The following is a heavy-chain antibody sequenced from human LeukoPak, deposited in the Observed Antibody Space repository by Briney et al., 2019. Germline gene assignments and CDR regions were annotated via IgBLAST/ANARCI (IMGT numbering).Heavy chain of an antibody. D-gene: IGHD6-19*01. CDR2: IYPSGST. Sequence: SETLSLTCTVSGASLSSGSYYWSWIRQPAGKGLEWIGRIYPSGSTNYNPSLKSRVTISVDTSKNQFSLKLSSVTAADTAVYYCARGRQLPFQWLAIGPLFDYWGQGTLVTVSS. V-gene: IGHV4-61*02. J-gene: IGHJ4*02. CDR3: ARGRQLPFQWLAIGPLFDY. CDR1: GASLSSGSYY.